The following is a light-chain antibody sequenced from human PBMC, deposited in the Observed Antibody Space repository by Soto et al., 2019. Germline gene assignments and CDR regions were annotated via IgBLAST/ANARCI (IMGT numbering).Light chain of an antibody. CDR2: SAS. V-gene: IGKV3-15*01. J-gene: IGKJ2*01. CDR3: QQGDNWPLT. CDR1: QSISTE. Sequence: EIVMPQSPATLSVSPGERATLSCRASQSISTELAWYQQKPGQPPRLLIYSASTRATGVPARFTGSGSGSDFTLTISGLQSEDFAVYYCQQGDNWPLTFGQGTRLEI.